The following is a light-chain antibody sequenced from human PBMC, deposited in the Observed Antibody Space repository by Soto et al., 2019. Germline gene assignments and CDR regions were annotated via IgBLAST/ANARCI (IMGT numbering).Light chain of an antibody. CDR1: NSNIGSNT. V-gene: IGLV1-44*01. J-gene: IGLJ1*01. CDR2: YDN. CDR3: AAWDDSLNGRV. Sequence: QSVLTQPPSASGTPGQRVTICCSGSNSNIGSNTVSWYQQLPGTAPKLLIYYDNLRPSGVPDRISGSKSGTSASLAISGLQSDDEADYYCAAWDDSLNGRVFGTGTKLTVL.